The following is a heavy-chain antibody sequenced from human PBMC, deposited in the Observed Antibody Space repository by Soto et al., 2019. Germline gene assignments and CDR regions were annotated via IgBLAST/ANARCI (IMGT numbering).Heavy chain of an antibody. Sequence: QVQLQESGPGLVKPSGTLSLTCTVSGGSMSSSNWWNWVRQSPGKGLEWIGEAHHSGRTNCNPSLKSRVTISVDKSKNHFSLKLSSVTAADTAVYYCARSEATGLDYWGQGTLVTVSS. CDR2: AHHSGRT. CDR3: ARSEATGLDY. V-gene: IGHV4-4*02. CDR1: GGSMSSSNW. J-gene: IGHJ4*02. D-gene: IGHD1-26*01.